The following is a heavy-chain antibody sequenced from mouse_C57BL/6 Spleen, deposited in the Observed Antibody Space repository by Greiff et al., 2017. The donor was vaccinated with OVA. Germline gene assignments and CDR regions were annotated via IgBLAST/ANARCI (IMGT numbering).Heavy chain of an antibody. CDR2: ISDGGSYT. V-gene: IGHV5-4*01. J-gene: IGHJ1*03. D-gene: IGHD1-1*01. CDR1: GFTFSSYA. Sequence: EVKVEESGGGLVKPGGSLKLSCAASGFTFSSYAMSWVRQTPEKRLEWVATISDGGSYTYYPDNVKGRFTISRDNAKNNLYLQMSHLKSEDTAMYYCARDRHYGSSYGWYFDVWGTGTTVTVSS. CDR3: ARDRHYGSSYGWYFDV.